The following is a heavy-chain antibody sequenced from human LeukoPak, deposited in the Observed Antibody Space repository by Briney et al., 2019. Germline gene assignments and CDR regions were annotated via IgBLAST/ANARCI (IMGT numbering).Heavy chain of an antibody. D-gene: IGHD3-10*01. CDR2: INHSGSP. CDR3: ARDLSDYYGSGSYRPIDAFDI. CDR1: GGSFSGYY. J-gene: IGHJ3*02. Sequence: PSETLSLTCAVYGGSFSGYYGSWIRQPPGKGLEWIGEINHSGSPNYNPSLKSRVTISIDTSKNQFSLKLSPVTAADTAVYYCARDLSDYYGSGSYRPIDAFDIWGQGTMVTVSS. V-gene: IGHV4-34*01.